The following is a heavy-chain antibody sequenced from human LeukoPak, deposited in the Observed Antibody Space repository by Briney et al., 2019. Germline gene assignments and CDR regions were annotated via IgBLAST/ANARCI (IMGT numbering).Heavy chain of an antibody. CDR1: GGTFSSYA. Sequence: GASVKVSCKAPGGTFSSYAISWVRQAPGQGLEWMGGIIPIFGTANYAQKFQGRVTITADESTSTAYMELSSLRSEDTAVYYCARVPSGSYLDAFDIWGQGTMVTVSS. CDR3: ARVPSGSYLDAFDI. J-gene: IGHJ3*02. D-gene: IGHD1-26*01. CDR2: IIPIFGTA. V-gene: IGHV1-69*13.